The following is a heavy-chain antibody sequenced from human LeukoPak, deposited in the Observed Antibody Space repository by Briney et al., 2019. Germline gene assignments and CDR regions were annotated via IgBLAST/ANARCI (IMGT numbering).Heavy chain of an antibody. Sequence: SETLSLTCAVYGGSFSGYYWSWIRQPPGKGLEWIGEINHSGSTNYNPSLKSRVTISVDTSKNQFSLKLSSVTAADTAVYYCAISHVGTTGWFDPWGQGTLVTVSS. D-gene: IGHD1-7*01. CDR3: AISHVGTTGWFDP. CDR2: INHSGST. V-gene: IGHV4-34*01. J-gene: IGHJ5*02. CDR1: GGSFSGYY.